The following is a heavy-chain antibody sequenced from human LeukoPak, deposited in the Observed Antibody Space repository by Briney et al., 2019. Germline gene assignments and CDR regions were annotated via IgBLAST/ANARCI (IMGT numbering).Heavy chain of an antibody. CDR1: GFTFDDYA. V-gene: IGHV3-9*01. D-gene: IGHD1/OR15-1a*01. CDR3: AKDNSGTFDY. J-gene: IGHJ4*02. Sequence: GGSLRLSCAASGFTFDDYAMHWVRQAPGKGLEWVSGISWNSGSIGYADSVKGRFTISRDNAKNSLYLQTNSLRAEDTALYYCAKDNSGTFDYWGQGTLVTVSS. CDR2: ISWNSGSI.